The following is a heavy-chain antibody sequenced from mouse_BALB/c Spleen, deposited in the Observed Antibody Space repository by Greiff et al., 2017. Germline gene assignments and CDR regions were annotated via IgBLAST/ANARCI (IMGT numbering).Heavy chain of an antibody. CDR1: GYTFTSYY. CDR3: TRWGDGRGGFAY. CDR2: INPSNGGT. V-gene: IGHV1S81*02. J-gene: IGHJ3*01. Sequence: QVQLKQSGAELVKPGASVKLSCKASGYTFTSYYMYWVKQRPGQGLEWIGEINPSNGGTNFNEKFKSKATLTVDKSSSTAYMQLSSLTSEDSAVYYCTRWGDGRGGFAYWGQGTLVTVSA. D-gene: IGHD2-3*01.